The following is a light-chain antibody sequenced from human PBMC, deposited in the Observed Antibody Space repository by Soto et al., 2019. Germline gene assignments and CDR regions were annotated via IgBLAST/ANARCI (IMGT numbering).Light chain of an antibody. CDR3: CSYVGATTYV. CDR2: EGV. CDR1: PSDVGGYIS. Sequence: QSALTQPPSASGSPGQSVTISCTGTPSDVGGYISVSWYQQHPGKAPKVIIYEGVKRPSGVSNRFSGFKSGTTASLTISGLQAEDEADYYCCSYVGATTYVFGSGTKLTVL. J-gene: IGLJ1*01. V-gene: IGLV2-23*01.